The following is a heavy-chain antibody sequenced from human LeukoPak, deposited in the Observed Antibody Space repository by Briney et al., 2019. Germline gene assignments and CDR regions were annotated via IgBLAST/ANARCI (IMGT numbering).Heavy chain of an antibody. CDR1: GGSMSNYY. J-gene: IGHJ4*02. D-gene: IGHD4-11*01. CDR3: ARLRGNYFPDY. Sequence: PSETLSLTCGVSGGSMSNYYWTWIRQSPGKGLEWIRYIYYSGSTNYNPSLKSRLTISVDTSKNHFSLHLSSVTAADTAVYYCARLRGNYFPDYWGQGTLVTVSS. CDR2: IYYSGST. V-gene: IGHV4-59*01.